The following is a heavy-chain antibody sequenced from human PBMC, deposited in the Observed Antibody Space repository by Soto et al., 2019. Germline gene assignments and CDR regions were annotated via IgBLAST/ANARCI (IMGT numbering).Heavy chain of an antibody. Sequence: QVQLVQSGAEVKKPGASVKVSCKASGYTFTSYGISWVRQAPGQGLEWMGWISAYNGNTNYAQKLQCRVTITTDTCTSTAYRERRSLRSDDTAVYYGASVADGDYGTSGGDYWGQGALVTVSS. V-gene: IGHV1-18*01. CDR3: ASVADGDYGTSGGDY. J-gene: IGHJ4*02. CDR1: GYTFTSYG. CDR2: ISAYNGNT. D-gene: IGHD4-17*01.